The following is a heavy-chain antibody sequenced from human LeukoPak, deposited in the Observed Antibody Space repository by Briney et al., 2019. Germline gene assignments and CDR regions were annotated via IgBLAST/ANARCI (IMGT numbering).Heavy chain of an antibody. D-gene: IGHD6-13*01. CDR1: GASFSSGSYY. V-gene: IGHV4-61*02. CDR2: IYGTGST. Sequence: SETLSLTCTVSGASFSSGSYYWSWIRQPAGKGLEWIGRIYGTGSTNYNPSLTSRITMSVDTSKKQFSLKLSSVTAADTAVYYCARGGAVAGPDWGDAFDIWGQGTMVTVSS. CDR3: ARGGAVAGPDWGDAFDI. J-gene: IGHJ3*02.